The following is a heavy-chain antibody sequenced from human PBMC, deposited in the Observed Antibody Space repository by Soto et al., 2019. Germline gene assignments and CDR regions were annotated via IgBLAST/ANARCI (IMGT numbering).Heavy chain of an antibody. V-gene: IGHV3-48*01. J-gene: IGHJ4*02. Sequence: EVQLVESGGGLVQPGGSLRLSCAASGFTFSSNSMNWVRQAPGKGLEWVSYMSSSSSNIYYADSVKGRFTISRDNAKNSLYLQMNSLRAEDTAVYYCARLPYYSDQWGQGTLVTVSS. CDR2: MSSSSSNI. D-gene: IGHD3-16*01. CDR3: ARLPYYSDQ. CDR1: GFTFSSNS.